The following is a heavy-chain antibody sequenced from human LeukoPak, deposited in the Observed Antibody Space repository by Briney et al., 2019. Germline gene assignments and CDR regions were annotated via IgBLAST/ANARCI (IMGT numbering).Heavy chain of an antibody. Sequence: QAGGSLRLSYAASGFTFSSYAMSWVRQAPGKGLEWVSAISGSGGSTYYADSVKGRFTISRDNSKNTLYLQMNSLRAEDTAVYYCAKEVLSGYDLGYFDYWGQGTLVTVSS. D-gene: IGHD5-12*01. CDR1: GFTFSSYA. J-gene: IGHJ4*02. CDR2: ISGSGGST. CDR3: AKEVLSGYDLGYFDY. V-gene: IGHV3-23*01.